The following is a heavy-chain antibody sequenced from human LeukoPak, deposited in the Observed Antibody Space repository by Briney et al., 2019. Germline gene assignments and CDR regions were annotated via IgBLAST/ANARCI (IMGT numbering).Heavy chain of an antibody. D-gene: IGHD4/OR15-4a*01. CDR2: IVVGSGNT. Sequence: GASVKVSCEASGFTFTNSAVQWVRQARGQRLEWIGWIVVGSGNTHYAQKFQEGVTISRDMSTNTAYVELSSLRSEDTAVYYCAADGYDYGTGAYYYFGVDVWGQGTTVTVSS. CDR3: AADGYDYGTGAYYYFGVDV. J-gene: IGHJ6*02. CDR1: GFTFTNSA. V-gene: IGHV1-58*01.